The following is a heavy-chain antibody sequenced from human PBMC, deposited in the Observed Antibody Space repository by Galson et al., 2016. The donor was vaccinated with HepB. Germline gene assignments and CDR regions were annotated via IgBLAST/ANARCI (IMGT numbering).Heavy chain of an antibody. V-gene: IGHV4-34*01. CDR2: INESGST. CDR3: VRDGWGSSHFEY. Sequence: SETLSLTCAVYGGSFTDYYWSWIRQPPGRGLEWIGEINESGSTNYNPSLKSRVTISVDTSKNQLSLRLISVTAADTAVYFCVRDGWGSSHFEYWGQGTLVTVSS. CDR1: GGSFTDYY. D-gene: IGHD3-10*01. J-gene: IGHJ4*02.